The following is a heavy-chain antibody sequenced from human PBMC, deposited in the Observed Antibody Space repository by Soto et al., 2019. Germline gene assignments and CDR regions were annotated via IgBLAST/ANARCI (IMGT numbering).Heavy chain of an antibody. Sequence: GASVKVSFKASGYTFTSYGISWVRQAPGQGLEWMGWISAYNGNTNYAQKLQGRVTMTTDTSTSTAYMELRSLRSDDTAVYYCARVRGDYYDSTNSGAFDIWGQGTMVTVSS. CDR2: ISAYNGNT. J-gene: IGHJ3*02. CDR1: GYTFTSYG. D-gene: IGHD3-22*01. V-gene: IGHV1-18*04. CDR3: ARVRGDYYDSTNSGAFDI.